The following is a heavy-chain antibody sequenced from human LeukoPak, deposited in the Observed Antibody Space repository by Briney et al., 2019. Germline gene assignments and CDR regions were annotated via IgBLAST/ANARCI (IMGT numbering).Heavy chain of an antibody. Sequence: GGSLRLSCAASGFTFDNYAMNWVRQVPGKGLEWISLISWNSGTIGYTDSVKGRFTISRDNANNFLYLQMNSLRAEDTALYYCARAYKDRSLAGKKEFFQHWGQGTLVTVSS. D-gene: IGHD6-19*01. CDR3: ARAYKDRSLAGKKEFFQH. J-gene: IGHJ1*01. CDR1: GFTFDNYA. V-gene: IGHV3-9*01. CDR2: ISWNSGTI.